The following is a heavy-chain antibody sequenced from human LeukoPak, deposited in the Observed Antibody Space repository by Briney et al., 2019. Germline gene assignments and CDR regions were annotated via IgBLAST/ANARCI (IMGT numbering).Heavy chain of an antibody. J-gene: IGHJ5*02. D-gene: IGHD3-10*01. CDR3: AKGYYASGSYGWFDT. CDR1: GFTFSSYW. V-gene: IGHV3-74*01. Sequence: PGGSLRLSCAASGFTFSSYWMHWVRQAPGKGLVWVSRINSDGSSTSYADSVKGRFTISRDISKNTLYLQMNSLRAEDTAVYYCAKGYYASGSYGWFDTWGQGTLVTVSS. CDR2: INSDGSST.